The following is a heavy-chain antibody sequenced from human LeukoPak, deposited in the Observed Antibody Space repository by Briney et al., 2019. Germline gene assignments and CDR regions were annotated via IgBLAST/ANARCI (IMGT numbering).Heavy chain of an antibody. V-gene: IGHV1-69*06. CDR1: GGTFSSYA. J-gene: IGHJ3*02. D-gene: IGHD3-22*01. CDR3: ASPRRPITMIVVVDDAFDI. Sequence: SVKVSCKASGGTFSSYAISWVRQAPGQGLEWMGGIIPIFGTANYAQKFQGRVTITADKSTSTAYMELSSLRSEDTAVYYCASPRRPITMIVVVDDAFDIWGQGTMVTVSS. CDR2: IIPIFGTA.